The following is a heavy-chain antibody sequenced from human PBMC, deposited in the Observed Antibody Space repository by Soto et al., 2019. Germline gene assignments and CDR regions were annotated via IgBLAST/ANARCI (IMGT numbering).Heavy chain of an antibody. CDR1: GFSFSSYA. D-gene: IGHD3-10*01. Sequence: GGSLRLSCAASGFSFSSYAMSWVRQAPGKGLKWVSGISSSGGSTYYADSVKGRFTISRDNAKNTLYMQMNSLRAEDTAVYSCAKQLMVRGVVLLFDYWGQGTLVTVSS. V-gene: IGHV3-23*01. CDR2: ISSSGGST. CDR3: AKQLMVRGVVLLFDY. J-gene: IGHJ4*02.